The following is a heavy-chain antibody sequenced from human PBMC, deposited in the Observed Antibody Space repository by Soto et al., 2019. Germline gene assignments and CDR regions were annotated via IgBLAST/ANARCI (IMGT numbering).Heavy chain of an antibody. Sequence: GGSLRLSCAASGFTFSSYAMSWVRQAPGKGLEWVSAISGSGGSTYYADSVKGRFTISRDNSKNTLYLQMNSLGAEDTAVYYCAKGGVYCSSTSCYVVYYYYMDVWGKGTTVTVSS. CDR2: ISGSGGST. CDR1: GFTFSSYA. D-gene: IGHD2-2*01. V-gene: IGHV3-23*01. J-gene: IGHJ6*03. CDR3: AKGGVYCSSTSCYVVYYYYMDV.